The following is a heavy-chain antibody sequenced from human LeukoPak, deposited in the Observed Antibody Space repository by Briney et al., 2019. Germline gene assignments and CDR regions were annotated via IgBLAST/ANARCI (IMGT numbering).Heavy chain of an antibody. D-gene: IGHD6-19*01. J-gene: IGHJ4*02. Sequence: SQTLSLTCALPGDSVSSNSATWHWIRQSPSRGLEWLGRTYYRSKWYNDYAVSVRSRITINADTSKNQFSLQLNSVTPEDTALYYCARARSGLFDFWGQGTLVTVSS. V-gene: IGHV6-1*01. CDR3: ARARSGLFDF. CDR1: GDSVSSNSAT. CDR2: TYYRSKWYN.